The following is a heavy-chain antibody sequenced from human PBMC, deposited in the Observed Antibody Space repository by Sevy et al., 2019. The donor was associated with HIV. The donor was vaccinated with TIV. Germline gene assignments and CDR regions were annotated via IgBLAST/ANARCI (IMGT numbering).Heavy chain of an antibody. CDR2: IYWDDDK. V-gene: IGHV2-5*02. J-gene: IGHJ4*02. D-gene: IGHD3-9*01. Sequence: SGPTLVNPTQTLTLTCTFSGFSFSTSGVGVGWIRQPPGKALEWLALIYWDDDKRYSPSLKSRLTITKDTSKDQVVLKMANMDPVETGTYYCADRGSKGITITEFDYWGQGTLVTVSS. CDR1: GFSFSTSGVG. CDR3: ADRGSKGITITEFDY.